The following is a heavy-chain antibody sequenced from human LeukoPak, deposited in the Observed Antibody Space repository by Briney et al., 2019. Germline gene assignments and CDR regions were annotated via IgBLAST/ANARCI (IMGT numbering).Heavy chain of an antibody. CDR2: TYYRSKWYN. J-gene: IGHJ5*02. CDR1: GDSVSSNSVA. Sequence: SQTLSLTCAISGDSVSSNSVAWNWIRQSPSRGLEWLGRTYYRSKWYNDYAVSVKSRITINPDTSKNQFSLHLNPVTPEDTAVYYCAGYSYGVRPSWGQGTLVTVSS. D-gene: IGHD5-18*01. CDR3: AGYSYGVRPS. V-gene: IGHV6-1*01.